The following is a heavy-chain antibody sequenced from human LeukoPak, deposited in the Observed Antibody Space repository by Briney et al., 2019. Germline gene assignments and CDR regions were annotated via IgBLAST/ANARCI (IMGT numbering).Heavy chain of an antibody. CDR3: ARINRRNYYLDY. V-gene: IGHV3-53*01. CDR2: IYGDNAT. J-gene: IGHJ4*02. D-gene: IGHD1-7*01. Sequence: GSLRLSFAGSGFIVSSNYMNWVRPAPGKGLEWVSLIYGDNATYFADGVKGRFSLSRDSSKNSLFVQMTSLRVKDTDVYYCARINRRNYYLDYWGQGTLVTVSS. CDR1: GFIVSSNY.